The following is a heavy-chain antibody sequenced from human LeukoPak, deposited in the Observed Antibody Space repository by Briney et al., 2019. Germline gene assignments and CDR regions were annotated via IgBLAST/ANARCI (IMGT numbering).Heavy chain of an antibody. CDR1: GYTFTSYY. V-gene: IGHV1-46*01. CDR2: INPSDGST. D-gene: IGHD5-24*01. Sequence: ASVTASCKASGYTFTSYYIHLVRQAPGQGFEWMAIINPSDGSTTNSQKFQGRVTMTRDTSTSTVYMELSGLRSEDTALYYCARIRDGYNDAYDIWGQGTMVTVSS. CDR3: ARIRDGYNDAYDI. J-gene: IGHJ3*02.